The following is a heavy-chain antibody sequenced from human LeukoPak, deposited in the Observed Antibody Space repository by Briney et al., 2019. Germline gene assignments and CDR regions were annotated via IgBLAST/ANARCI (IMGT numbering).Heavy chain of an antibody. CDR3: ASIDDSNWDY. Sequence: SETLSLTCTVSGGSISSYYWSWIRQPPGKGLEWIGYIFYSGSTNYNPSLKSRVPIPVDTSTNQFSLKLSSVTASDTAVYSCASIDDSNWDYWGQETLVTVSS. CDR1: GGSISSYY. V-gene: IGHV4-59*01. CDR2: IFYSGST. D-gene: IGHD4-11*01. J-gene: IGHJ4*02.